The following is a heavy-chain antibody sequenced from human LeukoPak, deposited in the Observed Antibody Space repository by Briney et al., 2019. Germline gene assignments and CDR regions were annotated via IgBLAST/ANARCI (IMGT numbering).Heavy chain of an antibody. V-gene: IGHV1-69*02. CDR2: IIPILGIA. Sequence: SVKVSCKASGGTFSSYTISWVRQAPGQGLEWMGRIIPILGIANYAQKFQGRVTITADKSTSTAYMELSSLRSEDTAVYYCARGYCSSTSCPTNLLLFDYWGQGTLATVSS. D-gene: IGHD2-2*01. J-gene: IGHJ4*02. CDR1: GGTFSSYT. CDR3: ARGYCSSTSCPTNLLLFDY.